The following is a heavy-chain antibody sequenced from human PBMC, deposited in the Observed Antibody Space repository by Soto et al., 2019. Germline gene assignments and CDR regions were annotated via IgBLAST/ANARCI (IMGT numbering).Heavy chain of an antibody. CDR2: INPNSGGT. V-gene: IGHV1-2*02. D-gene: IGHD1-26*01. J-gene: IGHJ4*02. Sequence: RASVKVSCKASGYNFTGYYMHWVRQCPGQGLELMGWINPNSGGTNYAQKFQGRVTMTRDTSISTAYMELSRLRSDDTAVYYCARGPKGAPDYWGQGTLVTVSS. CDR3: ARGPKGAPDY. CDR1: GYNFTGYY.